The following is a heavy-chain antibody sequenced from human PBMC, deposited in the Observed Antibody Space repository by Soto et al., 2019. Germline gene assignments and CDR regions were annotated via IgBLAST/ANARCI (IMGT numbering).Heavy chain of an antibody. J-gene: IGHJ6*03. Sequence: TETLSLTCTVSGGSISSYYWSWIRQPPGKGLEWIGYIYYSGSTNYNPSLKSRVTISVDTSKNQFSLKLSSVTAADTEVYYCSRKARYDSRYMDVWGKWTTVTVSS. CDR3: SRKARYDSRYMDV. CDR1: GGSISSYY. D-gene: IGHD1-1*01. V-gene: IGHV4-59*08. CDR2: IYYSGST.